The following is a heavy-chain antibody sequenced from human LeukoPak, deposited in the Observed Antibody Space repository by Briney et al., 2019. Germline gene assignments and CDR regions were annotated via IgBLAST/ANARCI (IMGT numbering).Heavy chain of an antibody. V-gene: IGHV3-21*06. D-gene: IGHD2-21*02. J-gene: IGHJ4*02. CDR2: ISSSSSYI. CDR3: ARGCGSDRYPFRDY. CDR1: GFTFSSYS. Sequence: GGSLRLSCAASGFTFSSYSMNWVRQAPGKGLEWVSSISSSSSYIYYADSVKGRFTISRDNAKNSLYLQMSSLGAEDTAVYYCARGCGSDRYPFRDYWGQGTLVTVSS.